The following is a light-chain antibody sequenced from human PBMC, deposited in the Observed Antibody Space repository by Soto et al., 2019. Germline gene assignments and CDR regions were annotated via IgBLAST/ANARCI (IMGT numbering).Light chain of an antibody. CDR2: DAS. CDR1: QSISNW. J-gene: IGKJ1*01. CDR3: QQYDNLPWT. V-gene: IGKV1-33*01. Sequence: DIQMTQSPSALSASVGDRVTITCQASQSISNWLDWYQQKPGKAPTLLIYDASNLETGVPSRFSGSGSGTDFTFTISSLQPEDIATYYCQQYDNLPWTFGQGTKVDIK.